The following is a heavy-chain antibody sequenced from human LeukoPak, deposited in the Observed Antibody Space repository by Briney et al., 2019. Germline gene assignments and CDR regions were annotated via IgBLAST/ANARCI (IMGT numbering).Heavy chain of an antibody. J-gene: IGHJ5*02. V-gene: IGHV3-9*01. CDR1: GFTFDDYA. CDR2: ISWNSGSI. D-gene: IGHD5-12*01. CDR3: AKDVATNLRLTWFDP. Sequence: PGGSLRLSCAASGFTFDDYAMHWVRQAPGKGLEWVSGISWNSGSIGYADSVKGRFTISRDNAKNSLYLQMNSLRAEDTALYYCAKDVATNLRLTWFDPWGQGTLVTVSS.